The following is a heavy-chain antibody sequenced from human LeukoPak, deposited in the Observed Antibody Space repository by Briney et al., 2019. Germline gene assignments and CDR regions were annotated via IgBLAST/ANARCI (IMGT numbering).Heavy chain of an antibody. CDR1: GYTFTAYY. D-gene: IGHD5-24*01. CDR3: ARVLRRDGYNRYFDY. J-gene: IGHJ4*02. Sequence: GASVKVSCKASGYTFTAYYIHWGRQAPGQGLEWMGWINPNRGVTNYAQRFQGRVTMTRDTPITTAFMELSRLRSDDTAVYYCARVLRRDGYNRYFDYWGQGTLVTVSS. V-gene: IGHV1-2*02. CDR2: INPNRGVT.